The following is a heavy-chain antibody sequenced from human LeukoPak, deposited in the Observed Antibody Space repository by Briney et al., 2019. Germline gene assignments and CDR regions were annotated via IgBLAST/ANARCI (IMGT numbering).Heavy chain of an antibody. V-gene: IGHV1-69*04. Sequence: GASVKVSCKASGGTFSSYAISWVRQAPGQGLEWMGRIIPILGIANYAQKFQSRVTITADKSTSTAYMELSSLRSEDTAVYYCARYGSGSPGYFDYWGQGTLVTVSS. CDR2: IIPILGIA. CDR1: GGTFSSYA. CDR3: ARYGSGSPGYFDY. J-gene: IGHJ4*02. D-gene: IGHD3-10*01.